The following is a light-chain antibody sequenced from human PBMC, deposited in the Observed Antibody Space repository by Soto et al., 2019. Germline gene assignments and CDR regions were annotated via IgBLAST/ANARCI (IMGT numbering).Light chain of an antibody. CDR1: QSVSSN. V-gene: IGKV3-15*01. J-gene: IGKJ1*01. CDR2: VAS. Sequence: EKAMKQSPATMSVSPGERATLSCRARQSVSSNLAWYQQSPGQAPRLLIYVASTRATGSPARFSGSWSGTQFTITISSLQSEDFAVYYCQQYNNWPRTFGQGTKVEIK. CDR3: QQYNNWPRT.